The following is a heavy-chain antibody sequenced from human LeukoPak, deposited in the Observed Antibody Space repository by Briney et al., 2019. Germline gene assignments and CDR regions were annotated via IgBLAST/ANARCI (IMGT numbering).Heavy chain of an antibody. J-gene: IGHJ3*02. CDR1: GGSFSGYY. Sequence: PSETLSLTCAVYGGSFSGYYWSWIRQPPGKGLEWIGEINHSGSTNYNPSLKSRVTISVDTSKNQFSLKLSSVTAADTAVYYCARKRSSSWYPDAFDIWGQGTMVTVSS. CDR3: ARKRSSSWYPDAFDI. CDR2: INHSGST. V-gene: IGHV4-34*01. D-gene: IGHD6-13*01.